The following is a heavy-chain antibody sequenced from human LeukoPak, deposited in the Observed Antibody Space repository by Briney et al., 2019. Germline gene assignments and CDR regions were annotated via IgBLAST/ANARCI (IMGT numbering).Heavy chain of an antibody. CDR2: IDWDDDK. J-gene: IGHJ3*02. Sequence: ESGPTLVNPTQTLTLTCTFSGFSLSTSAMCVSWIRQPPGEALEWLARIDWDDDKYYSTSLKTRLTISKDTSKNQVVLTMTNMDPVDTATYYCAHSEDTALVHDAFDIWGQGTMVTVSS. CDR3: AHSEDTALVHDAFDI. D-gene: IGHD5-18*01. V-gene: IGHV2-70*12. CDR1: GFSLSTSAMC.